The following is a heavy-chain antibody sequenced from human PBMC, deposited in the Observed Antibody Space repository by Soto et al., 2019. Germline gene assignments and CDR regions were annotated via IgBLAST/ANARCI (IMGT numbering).Heavy chain of an antibody. Sequence: GGSLRLSCAASGFIFNSYAMSWVRQAPGEGLEWVSQISAGGGSTYYAGSVKGRFTVSRDNSKNTLYLQMNSLRAEDTAIYYCAKDRIVETGTGSDYWGQGTLVTVS. CDR2: ISAGGGST. D-gene: IGHD6-19*01. CDR3: AKDRIVETGTGSDY. V-gene: IGHV3-23*01. J-gene: IGHJ4*02. CDR1: GFIFNSYA.